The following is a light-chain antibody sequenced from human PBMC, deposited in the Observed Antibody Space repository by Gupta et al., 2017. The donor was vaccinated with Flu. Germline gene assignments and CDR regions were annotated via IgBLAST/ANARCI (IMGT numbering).Light chain of an antibody. V-gene: IGKV3-20*01. CDR3: HQQCIPPA. Sequence: DIVLTQTPGTLSLSPGERATLSCRASQSVSSDFLAWYQKKPGQAPRLLSYGASSRATSIPDRSSGRGSGTDITLIIRREEPEYFVVYYCHQQCIPPAFGPGTKVDIK. CDR2: GAS. J-gene: IGKJ3*01. CDR1: QSVSSDF.